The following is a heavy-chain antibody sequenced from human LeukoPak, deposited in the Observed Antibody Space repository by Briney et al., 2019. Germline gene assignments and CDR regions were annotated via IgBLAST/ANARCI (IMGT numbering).Heavy chain of an antibody. CDR2: IKQDGSEQ. CDR3: ARIRLRAFDV. Sequence: PGGSLRLSCAASGFTFSSYAMSWVRQAPGKGLEWLANIKQDGSEQYYVDSVKGRFTVSRDNAKNSLYLQINSLRAEDTAVYYCARIRLRAFDVWGQGTMVTVSS. J-gene: IGHJ3*01. D-gene: IGHD4-17*01. V-gene: IGHV3-7*05. CDR1: GFTFSSYA.